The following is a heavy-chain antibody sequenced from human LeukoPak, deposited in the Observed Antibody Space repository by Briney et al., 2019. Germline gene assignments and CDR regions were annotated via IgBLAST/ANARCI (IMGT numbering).Heavy chain of an antibody. J-gene: IGHJ3*02. CDR3: ARGPYSYDSSGAFDI. CDR2: IYHSGST. Sequence: SETLSLTCTVSGGYIGSYYWTWIRQPPGKGLEWIGYIYHSGSTYYNPSLKSRVTISVDPSKNQFSLKLSSVTAADTAVYFCARGPYSYDSSGAFDIWGQGTMVTVSS. V-gene: IGHV4-59*08. D-gene: IGHD3-22*01. CDR1: GGYIGSYY.